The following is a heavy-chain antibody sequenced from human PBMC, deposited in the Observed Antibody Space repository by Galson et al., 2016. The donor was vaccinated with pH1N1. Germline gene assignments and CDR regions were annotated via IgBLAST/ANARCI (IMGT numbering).Heavy chain of an antibody. Sequence: SLRLSCAASGFTFSNFAMSWVRQAPGKGLEWVSAISGSGESTYYADSVKGCFTISRDNPKNTLYLQLNSLRAGDTAVYYCLKYDSSGFYYGRLIDWGQGTLVTVSS. D-gene: IGHD3-22*01. CDR3: LKYDSSGFYYGRLID. CDR2: ISGSGEST. V-gene: IGHV3-23*01. J-gene: IGHJ4*02. CDR1: GFTFSNFA.